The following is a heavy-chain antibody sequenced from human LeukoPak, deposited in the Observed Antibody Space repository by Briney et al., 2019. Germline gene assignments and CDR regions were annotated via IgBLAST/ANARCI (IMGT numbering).Heavy chain of an antibody. V-gene: IGHV3-30*04. D-gene: IGHD5-18*01. CDR3: ARGGSRQYNF. CDR1: GFTFSNYA. J-gene: IGHJ4*02. Sequence: PGRSLRLSCAASGFTFSNYAMEWVRQAPGKGLEWVALISYDGKHKYYADSMKGRFTISRDNSKNTLYLQMNSLRAEDTAVYYCARGGSRQYNFWGQGTLVTVSS. CDR2: ISYDGKHK.